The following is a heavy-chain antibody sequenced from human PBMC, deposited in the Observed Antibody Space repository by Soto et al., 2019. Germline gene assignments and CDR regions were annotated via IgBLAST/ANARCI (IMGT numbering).Heavy chain of an antibody. CDR1: GYSISSGYH. D-gene: IGHD2-15*01. CDR2: VHYSGNT. Sequence: SETLSLTCTVSGYSISSGYHWAWIRQPPGKGLEWLGSVHYSGNTYYNPSLKSLLTISVDKSKNQFSLNLSSVTAADTAVYYCARQDRVVAEGGWFDPWGQGTLVTVSS. CDR3: ARQDRVVAEGGWFDP. J-gene: IGHJ5*02. V-gene: IGHV4-38-2*02.